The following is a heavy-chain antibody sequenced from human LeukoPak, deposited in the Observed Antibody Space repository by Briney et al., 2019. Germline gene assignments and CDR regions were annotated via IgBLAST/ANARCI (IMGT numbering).Heavy chain of an antibody. J-gene: IGHJ4*02. CDR2: ISYDGSNK. D-gene: IGHD3-22*01. CDR3: VRGVGIYDSSGYFDY. CDR1: GFTYSSCA. V-gene: IGHV3-30-3*01. Sequence: PWRSLSLPCAASGFTYSSCALHWVHQAPGKGLEWVATISYDGSNKYYADSVKGRFTISRDNSKNTLYLYMNSLRAEDTAVYYCVRGVGIYDSSGYFDYWGQGTLVTVSS.